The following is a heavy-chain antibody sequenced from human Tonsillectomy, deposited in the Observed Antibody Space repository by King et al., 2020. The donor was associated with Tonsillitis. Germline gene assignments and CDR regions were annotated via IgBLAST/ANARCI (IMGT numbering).Heavy chain of an antibody. V-gene: IGHV4-30-4*01. J-gene: IGHJ5*02. CDR1: GGSISSGDYY. CDR3: ARSMGSGSYWEWGTEGWFDP. D-gene: IGHD3-10*01. CDR2: IYYSGST. Sequence: LQLQESGPGLVKPSQTLSLTCTVSGGSISSGDYYWSWIRQPPGKGLEWIGYIYYSGSTYYNPSLKSRVTISVDTSKNQFSLKLSSVTAADTAVYYCARSMGSGSYWEWGTEGWFDPWGQGTLVTVSS.